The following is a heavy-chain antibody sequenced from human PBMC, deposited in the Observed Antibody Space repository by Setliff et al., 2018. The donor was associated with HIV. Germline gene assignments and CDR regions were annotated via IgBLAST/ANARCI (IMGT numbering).Heavy chain of an antibody. D-gene: IGHD3-22*01. CDR1: GFTFSDCS. Sequence: PGGSLRLSCAASGFTFSDCSMNWVRQAPGKGLEWISYITSTGSTIFYADSVKGRFTISRDNDKNSVHLQMTSLRAEDTAVYYCARGLSFYDPGGFDYWGQGTLVTVSS. CDR3: ARGLSFYDPGGFDY. J-gene: IGHJ4*02. V-gene: IGHV3-48*01. CDR2: ITSTGSTI.